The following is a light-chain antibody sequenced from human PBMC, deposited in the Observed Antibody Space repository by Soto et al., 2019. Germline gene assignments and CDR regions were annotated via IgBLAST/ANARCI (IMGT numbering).Light chain of an antibody. CDR1: QDSGND. CDR2: AAS. Sequence: IQMTQSPSSLSVSIIDRVTITCRASQDSGNDLGWYQQRPGEAPKLLIYAASTLRSGVPSRFSGSGSGTHFALTINSLQPEDFAVYYCQQRNVWPPITFGQGTRLEIK. CDR3: QQRNVWPPIT. V-gene: IGKV1-6*02. J-gene: IGKJ5*01.